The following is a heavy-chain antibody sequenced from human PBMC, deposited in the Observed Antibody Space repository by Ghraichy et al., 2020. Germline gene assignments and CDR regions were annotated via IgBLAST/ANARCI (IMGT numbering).Heavy chain of an antibody. D-gene: IGHD3-22*01. CDR2: ISGSGGST. CDR3: AKNSPTYYFDSRVYGGYYYYYGMDV. J-gene: IGHJ6*02. V-gene: IGHV3-23*01. Sequence: GGSLRLSCAASGFTFSSYPMSWVRQAPGKGLEWVSSISGSGGSTYYADSVKGRFTISRDNSKNTLNLQMNSLRAEDTAVDYLAKNSPTYYFDSRVYGGYYYYYGMDVWGQGTTVTVSS. CDR1: GFTFSSYP.